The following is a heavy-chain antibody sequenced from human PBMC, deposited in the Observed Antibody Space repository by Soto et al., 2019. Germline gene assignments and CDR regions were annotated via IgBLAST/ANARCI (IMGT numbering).Heavy chain of an antibody. J-gene: IGHJ4*02. V-gene: IGHV4-28*01. CDR3: ARRAIQGPIDY. Sequence: QVQLQESGPGLVKPSDTLSLTCAVSGYSISSSNWWGWIRQPPGKGLEWIGYIYYSGTTYYNPSLKSLVTMPVDTSKNQFSLKLTSVTAVASAVCYCARRAIQGPIDYWGQGTLVTVSS. CDR1: GYSISSSNW. CDR2: IYYSGTT.